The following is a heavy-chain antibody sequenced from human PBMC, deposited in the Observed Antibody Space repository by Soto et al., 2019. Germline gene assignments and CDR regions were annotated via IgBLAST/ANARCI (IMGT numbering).Heavy chain of an antibody. D-gene: IGHD2-21*02. CDR1: EFTFISYW. V-gene: IGHV3-7*01. CDR3: AREQEGVVVTATFDY. J-gene: IGHJ4*02. CDR2: IKQDGSDK. Sequence: SLRLSYSASEFTFISYWIIWVRQAPGKGLEWVANIKQDGSDKYYVDSVKGRFTISRDNAKNSLYLQMNSLRAEDTAVYYCAREQEGVVVTATFDYWGQGTLVTVSS.